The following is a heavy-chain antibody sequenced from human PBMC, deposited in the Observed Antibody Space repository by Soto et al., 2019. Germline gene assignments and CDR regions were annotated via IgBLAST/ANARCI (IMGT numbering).Heavy chain of an antibody. D-gene: IGHD2-15*01. J-gene: IGHJ5*02. CDR1: GGPFSGYW. Sequence: SETLSLTCAVYGGPFSGYWWNWIRQPPGKGREWIAEIDHSGGTKYNPSLKSRVTISADRSKNQFSLKMTSVTAADTAVYCCARWGGDQVANWFDPWGQGTLVTVS. CDR2: IDHSGGT. V-gene: IGHV4-34*01. CDR3: ARWGGDQVANWFDP.